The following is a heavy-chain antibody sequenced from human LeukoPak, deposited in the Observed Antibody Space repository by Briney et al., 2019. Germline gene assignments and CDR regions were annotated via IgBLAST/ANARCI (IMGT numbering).Heavy chain of an antibody. V-gene: IGHV4-34*01. CDR3: ARAGVYCSGGSCYFLDY. CDR2: INHSGST. D-gene: IGHD2-15*01. J-gene: IGHJ4*02. Sequence: SETLSLTCAVYGGSFSGYYWSWIRQPPGKGLEWIGEINHSGSTNYNPSLKSRVTISVDMSKNQFSLKLSSVTAADTAVYYCARAGVYCSGGSCYFLDYWGQGTLVTVSS. CDR1: GGSFSGYY.